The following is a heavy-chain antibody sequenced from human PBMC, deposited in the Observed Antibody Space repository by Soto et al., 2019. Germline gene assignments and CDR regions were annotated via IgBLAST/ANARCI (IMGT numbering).Heavy chain of an antibody. CDR1: GGTFSSYT. CDR2: VIPILGIA. V-gene: IGHV1-69*08. CDR3: ARDGCGGSCYSSYPTAFDI. Sequence: QVQLVQYDAEVKKPGTSVKVSCKASGGTFSSYTISWVRQAPGQGLEWMGRVIPILGIANYAQKFQGRVTITADKSTSTAYMELSSLRSEDTAVYYCARDGCGGSCYSSYPTAFDIWGQGTMVTVSS. D-gene: IGHD2-15*01. J-gene: IGHJ3*02.